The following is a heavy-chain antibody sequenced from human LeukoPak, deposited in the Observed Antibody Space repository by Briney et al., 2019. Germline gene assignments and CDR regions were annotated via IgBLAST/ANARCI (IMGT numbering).Heavy chain of an antibody. CDR3: ARGANRDDYYYYYGMDV. D-gene: IGHD1-14*01. Sequence: GESLQISCKGSGYYFRNYWIAWVRQMPGKGLEWMGIIYPGDSDTRYSPSFQGQVIMSVDKSISTAYLQWSSLKASDTAMYYCARGANRDDYYYYYGMDVWGQGTTVTVSS. CDR2: IYPGDSDT. V-gene: IGHV5-51*01. CDR1: GYYFRNYW. J-gene: IGHJ6*02.